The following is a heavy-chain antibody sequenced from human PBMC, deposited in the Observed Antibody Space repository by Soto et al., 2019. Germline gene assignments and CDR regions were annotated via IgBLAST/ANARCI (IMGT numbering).Heavy chain of an antibody. J-gene: IGHJ6*02. CDR2: IYPGDSDT. CDR1: GYSITNHW. V-gene: IGHV5-51*01. CDR3: ARHAGDLKMSPAAKQYNYYYNPMDV. Sequence: PGEPLKISSKASGYSITNHWIARVRKMPGKGLEWMGIIYPGDSDTRYSPSFQGQVSFSADKSISTAYLRWSSLKASDTAMYYCARHAGDLKMSPAAKQYNYYYNPMDVWGQGTTVTVSS. D-gene: IGHD4-4*01.